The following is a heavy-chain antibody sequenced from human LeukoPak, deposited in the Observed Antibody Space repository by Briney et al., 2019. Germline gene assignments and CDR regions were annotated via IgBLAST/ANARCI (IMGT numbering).Heavy chain of an antibody. CDR3: ARGVGYNYGLYYQYGMDV. CDR1: GYTFTGYY. J-gene: IGHJ6*02. CDR2: INPNSGGT. Sequence: ASVKVSCKASGYTFTGYYMHWVRQAPGQGLEWMGWINPNSGGTNYAQKFQGRVTMTRDTSISTAYMELSSLRSEDTAVYYCARGVGYNYGLYYQYGMDVWGQGTTVTVSS. D-gene: IGHD5-18*01. V-gene: IGHV1-2*02.